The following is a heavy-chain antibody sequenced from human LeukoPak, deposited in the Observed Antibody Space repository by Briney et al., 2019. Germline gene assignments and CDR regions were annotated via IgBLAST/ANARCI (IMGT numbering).Heavy chain of an antibody. CDR2: INWNGGST. V-gene: IGHV3-20*04. CDR3: ARVSGLGSYYDSSGYPDY. D-gene: IGHD3-22*01. Sequence: PGGSLRLSCAASGFTFDDYGMSWVRQAPGKGLEWVSGINWNGGSTGYADSVKGRFTISRDNAKNSLYLQMNSLRAEDTALCYCARVSGLGSYYDSSGYPDYWGQGTLVTVSS. CDR1: GFTFDDYG. J-gene: IGHJ4*02.